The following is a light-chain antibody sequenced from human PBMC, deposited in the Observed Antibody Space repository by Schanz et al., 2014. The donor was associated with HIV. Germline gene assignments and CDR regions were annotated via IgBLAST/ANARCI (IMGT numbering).Light chain of an antibody. CDR1: SSDVGGYNY. CDR3: SSHAGRSSFVV. Sequence: QSALTQPASVSGSPGQSIAISCTGTSSDVGGYNYVSWYQQHSNKAPKLIIYDVNNRPSGVSNRFSVSKSGNTSSLTISGIQAEDEADYYCSSHAGRSSFVVFGGGTKLTVL. J-gene: IGLJ2*01. CDR2: DVN. V-gene: IGLV2-14*03.